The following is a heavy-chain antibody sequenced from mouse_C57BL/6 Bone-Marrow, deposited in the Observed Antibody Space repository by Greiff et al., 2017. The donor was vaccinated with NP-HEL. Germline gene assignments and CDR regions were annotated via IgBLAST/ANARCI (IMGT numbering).Heavy chain of an antibody. J-gene: IGHJ4*01. CDR3: ARSHNWTYAMDY. D-gene: IGHD4-1*01. CDR2: IRTKANGYTT. Sequence: EVKLVESGGGLVQPGGSLSLSCAASGFTFTDYYMSWVRQPPGKALEWLGFIRTKANGYTTEYSASVKGRFTISRDNSQSILYLQMNALRAEDSATYYCARSHNWTYAMDYWGKGTSVTVSS. V-gene: IGHV7-3*01. CDR1: GFTFTDYY.